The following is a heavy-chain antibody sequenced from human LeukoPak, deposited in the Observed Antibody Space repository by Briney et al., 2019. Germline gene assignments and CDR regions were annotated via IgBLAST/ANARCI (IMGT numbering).Heavy chain of an antibody. V-gene: IGHV3-30*03. J-gene: IGHJ6*03. CDR3: ATVISSSWYDDYYYYYMDV. D-gene: IGHD6-13*01. CDR2: ISYDGSNK. CDR1: GFTFSSYG. Sequence: GGSLRLSCAASGFTFSSYGMHWVRQAPGKGLEWVAVISYDGSNKYYADSVKGRFTISRDNSKNTLYLQMNSLRAEDTAVYYCATVISSSWYDDYYYYYMDVWGKGTTVTVSS.